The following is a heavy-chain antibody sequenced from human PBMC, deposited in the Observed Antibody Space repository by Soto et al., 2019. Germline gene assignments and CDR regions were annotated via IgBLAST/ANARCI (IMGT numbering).Heavy chain of an antibody. Sequence: EAQVVESGGGLVQPGGSLRLSCAASGFTFSSYWMSWVRQAPGKGLEWVANIKPDGSETHYVDSVKGRFTISRDNAKNSLYLQMNSLRVGDTAVYYCARDVWRALPSVDYWGQGALVTVSS. J-gene: IGHJ4*02. V-gene: IGHV3-7*01. CDR3: ARDVWRALPSVDY. CDR2: IKPDGSET. CDR1: GFTFSSYW. D-gene: IGHD3-16*01.